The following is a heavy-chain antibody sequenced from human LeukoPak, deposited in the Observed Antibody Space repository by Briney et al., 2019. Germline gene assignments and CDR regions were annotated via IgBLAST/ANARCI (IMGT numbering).Heavy chain of an antibody. J-gene: IGHJ4*01. D-gene: IGHD1-26*01. Sequence: GGPLRLSGAASGFTFSSSAMSGVRQVPGKGLEWVSCFSASGGSTYYADSERGRFPIPRENSKNTLYVQMNSLRDEDTAVYYCAKDQRWESPHYLDSWGHGTLGTVSS. V-gene: IGHV3-23*01. CDR1: GFTFSSSA. CDR2: FSASGGST. CDR3: AKDQRWESPHYLDS.